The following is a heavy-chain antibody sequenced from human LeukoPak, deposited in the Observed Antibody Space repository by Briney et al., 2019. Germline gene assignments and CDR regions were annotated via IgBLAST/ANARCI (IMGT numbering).Heavy chain of an antibody. CDR1: GFTFSDYY. Sequence: GGSLRLSCAASGFTFSDYYMSWIRHAPGKGLEWVSYISSSGSTIYYADSVKGRFTISRDNAKNSLYLQMNSLRAEDTAVYYCARAGPRYCTNGVCYTYYGMDVWGQGTTVTVSS. V-gene: IGHV3-11*01. J-gene: IGHJ6*02. CDR3: ARAGPRYCTNGVCYTYYGMDV. CDR2: ISSSGSTI. D-gene: IGHD2-8*01.